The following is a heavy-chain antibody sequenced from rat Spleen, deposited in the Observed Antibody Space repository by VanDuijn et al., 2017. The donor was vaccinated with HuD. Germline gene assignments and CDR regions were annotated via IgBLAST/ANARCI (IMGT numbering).Heavy chain of an antibody. V-gene: IGHV2S12*01. CDR1: GFSLTSNG. J-gene: IGHJ2*01. D-gene: IGHD1-2*01. CDR3: TRGGDYYYSSYIYFDY. Sequence: QVQLKESGPGLVQPSQTLSLTCTVSGFSLTSNGVSWVRQPPGKGLEWIAAISSGGSTYYKSALKSRLSISRDTTKSQVFLKMNSLQTEDTAIYFCTRGGDYYYSSYIYFDYWGQGVMVTVSS. CDR2: ISSGGST.